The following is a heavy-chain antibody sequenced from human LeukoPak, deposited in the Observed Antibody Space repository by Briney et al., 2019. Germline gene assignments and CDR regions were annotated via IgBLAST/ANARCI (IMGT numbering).Heavy chain of an antibody. Sequence: SETLSLTCAVSGGSISSSNWWSWVRQPPGKGLEWIGEIYHSGSTNYDPSLKSRVTISVDKSKNQFSLNLSSVTAADTAVYYCAKVTASGFFDYWGQGTLVTVSS. CDR1: GGSISSSNW. CDR3: AKVTASGFFDY. V-gene: IGHV4-4*02. CDR2: IYHSGST. D-gene: IGHD2-21*02. J-gene: IGHJ4*02.